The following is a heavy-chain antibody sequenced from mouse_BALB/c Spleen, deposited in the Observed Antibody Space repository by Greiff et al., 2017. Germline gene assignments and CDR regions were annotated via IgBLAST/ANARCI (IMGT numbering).Heavy chain of an antibody. D-gene: IGHD1-1*01. V-gene: IGHV1-26*01. J-gene: IGHJ3*01. CDR1: GYSFTGYY. CDR2: INPYNGAT. CDR3: ARENYYGSSYGGFAY. Sequence: EVQLQQSGPELVKPGASVKISCKASGYSFTGYYMHWVKQSHVKSLEWIGRINPYNGATSYNQNFKDKASLTVDKSSSTAYMELHSLTSEDSAVYYCARENYYGSSYGGFAYWGQGTLVTVSA.